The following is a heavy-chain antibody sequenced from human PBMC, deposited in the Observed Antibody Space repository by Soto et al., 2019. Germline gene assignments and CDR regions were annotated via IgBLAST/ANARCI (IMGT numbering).Heavy chain of an antibody. CDR3: AREVVVDY. CDR2: ISSSSTI. Sequence: GGSLRLSCAASGFTFSSYSMNWVRQAPGKGLEWVSYISSSSTIYYADSVKGRFTISRDNAKNSLYLQMNSLRAEDTAVYYCAREVVVDYWGQGTLVTVSS. V-gene: IGHV3-48*01. D-gene: IGHD2-15*01. J-gene: IGHJ4*02. CDR1: GFTFSSYS.